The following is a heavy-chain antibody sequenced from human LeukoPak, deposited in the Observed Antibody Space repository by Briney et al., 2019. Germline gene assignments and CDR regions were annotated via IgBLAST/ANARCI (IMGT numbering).Heavy chain of an antibody. D-gene: IGHD6-13*01. Sequence: GGSLRLSCAASGFTFSDYYMSWIRQAPGKGLEWVSYISSSGSTIYYADSVKGRFTISRDNAKNSLYLQMNSLRAEDTAVYYCAREEGIAAAGSYYYYGMDVWGQGTTVTVSS. V-gene: IGHV3-11*01. CDR1: GFTFSDYY. J-gene: IGHJ6*02. CDR2: ISSSGSTI. CDR3: AREEGIAAAGSYYYYGMDV.